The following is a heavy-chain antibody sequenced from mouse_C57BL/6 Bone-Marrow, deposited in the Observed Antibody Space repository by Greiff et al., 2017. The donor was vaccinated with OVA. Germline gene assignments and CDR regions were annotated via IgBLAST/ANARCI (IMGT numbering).Heavy chain of an antibody. CDR1: GYSFTDYN. D-gene: IGHD4-1*01. J-gene: IGHJ4*01. V-gene: IGHV1-39*01. Sequence: VQLKESGPELVKPGASVKISCKASGYSFTDYNMNWVKQSNGKSLEWIGVINPNNGTTSYNQKFKGKATLTVDQSSSTAYMQLNSLTSEDSAVYYCAKKLGPYYYAVDYWGQGTSVTVAS. CDR2: INPNNGTT. CDR3: AKKLGPYYYAVDY.